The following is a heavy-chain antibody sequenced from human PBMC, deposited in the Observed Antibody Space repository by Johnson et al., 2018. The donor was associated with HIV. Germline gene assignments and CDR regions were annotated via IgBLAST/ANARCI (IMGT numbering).Heavy chain of an antibody. CDR3: ARDCTGGVCLNDSFDI. V-gene: IGHV3-23*04. D-gene: IGHD2-8*02. Sequence: VQLVESGGGVVQPGGSLRLSCVASGFTFSSYAMSWVRQAPGKGLEWVSAISGSGGSTYYADSVKGRFTISRDNSKNTLYLQMNSLRAEDTAVYYCARDCTGGVCLNDSFDIWGQGTMVTVSS. CDR1: GFTFSSYA. J-gene: IGHJ3*02. CDR2: ISGSGGST.